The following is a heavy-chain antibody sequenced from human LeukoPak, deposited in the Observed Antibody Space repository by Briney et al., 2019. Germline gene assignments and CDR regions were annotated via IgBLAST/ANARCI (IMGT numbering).Heavy chain of an antibody. Sequence: ASVKVSCKASGYTFTSYGISWVRQAPGQGLEWMGWISAYNGDTNYAQKLQGRVTMTTDTSTSTAYMELRSLRSDDTAVYYRAGLVPKPGDYYYGMDVWGQGTTVTVSS. CDR2: ISAYNGDT. D-gene: IGHD2-2*01. CDR3: AGLVPKPGDYYYGMDV. J-gene: IGHJ6*02. CDR1: GYTFTSYG. V-gene: IGHV1-18*01.